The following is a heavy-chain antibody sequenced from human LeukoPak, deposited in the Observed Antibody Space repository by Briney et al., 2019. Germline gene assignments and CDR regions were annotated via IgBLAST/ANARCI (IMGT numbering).Heavy chain of an antibody. J-gene: IGHJ6*02. Sequence: ASVKVSCKASGYTFTSYYMHWVRQAPGQGLEWMGIINPSGGSTSYAQKFQGRVTMTRDTSTSTVYMELSSLRSEDTAVYYCARGEGSSWYQYYYYYGVDVWGQGTTVTVSS. V-gene: IGHV1-46*01. CDR1: GYTFTSYY. CDR2: INPSGGST. D-gene: IGHD6-13*01. CDR3: ARGEGSSWYQYYYYYGVDV.